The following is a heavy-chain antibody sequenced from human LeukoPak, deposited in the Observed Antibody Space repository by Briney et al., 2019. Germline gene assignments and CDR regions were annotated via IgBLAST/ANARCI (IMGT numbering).Heavy chain of an antibody. CDR2: INPDGGGT. CDR3: TRGMTTGLRHIYY. CDR1: GYTFSGYY. Sequence: ASVKVSCKASGYTFSGYYIHWVRQAPGQGLEWMGWINPDGGGTNYAQKFQGRVTMTGDTSITTAYMELSSLRSDDTAVYYCTRGMTTGLRHIYYWGQGTLVTVPS. V-gene: IGHV1-2*02. D-gene: IGHD4-17*01. J-gene: IGHJ4*02.